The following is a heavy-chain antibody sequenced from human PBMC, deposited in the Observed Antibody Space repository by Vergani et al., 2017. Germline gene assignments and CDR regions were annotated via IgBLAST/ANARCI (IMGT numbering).Heavy chain of an antibody. CDR3: ARDDYGDYSL. Sequence: EVQLVQSGGGLVQPGGSLRLSCAASGFTFSSYSFNWVRQGPGKGLEWVSYISGAGNTIYYADSVRGRFPISSDNARNSLYLQMGSLRAEDTAVYYCARDDYGDYSLWGQGTLVTVSS. D-gene: IGHD4-17*01. J-gene: IGHJ4*02. V-gene: IGHV3-48*01. CDR1: GFTFSSYS. CDR2: ISGAGNTI.